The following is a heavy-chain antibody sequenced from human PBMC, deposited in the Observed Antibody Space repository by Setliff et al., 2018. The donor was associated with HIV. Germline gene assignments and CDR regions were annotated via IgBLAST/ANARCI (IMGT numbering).Heavy chain of an antibody. CDR1: GFTFSSYA. CDR3: AGSRGYFVQAD. V-gene: IGHV3-7*01. J-gene: IGHJ4*02. D-gene: IGHD1-1*01. CDR2: IHKDGSEK. Sequence: QAGGSLRLSCAASGFTFSSYAMHWVRQAPGKGLGWVANIHKDGSEKYYVDSVKGRFTISRDNTKNFLYLEMNSLRAEDTAVYYCAGSRGYFVQADWGQGTLVTVSS.